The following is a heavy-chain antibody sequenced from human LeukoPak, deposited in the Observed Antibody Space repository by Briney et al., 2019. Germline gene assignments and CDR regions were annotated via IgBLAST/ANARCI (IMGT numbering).Heavy chain of an antibody. CDR1: GFTFSSYG. D-gene: IGHD5-12*01. CDR3: AKEIFSGLLYINY. Sequence: HPGGSLRLSCAASGFTFSSYGMHWVRQAPGKGLEWVAVISYDGSNKYYADSVKGRFTISSDNSKNTVYLQMNSLRPEDMAVYYCAKEIFSGLLYINYWGQGTLVTVSS. CDR2: ISYDGSNK. V-gene: IGHV3-30*18. J-gene: IGHJ4*02.